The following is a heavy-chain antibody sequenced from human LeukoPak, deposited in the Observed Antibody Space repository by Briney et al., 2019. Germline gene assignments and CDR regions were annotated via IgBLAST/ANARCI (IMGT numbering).Heavy chain of an antibody. J-gene: IGHJ4*02. CDR2: ISSSSSTI. CDR1: GFTFSSYD. CDR3: ARVIVGATPHGSNY. Sequence: QTGGSLRLSCAASGFTFSSYDMNWVRQAPGKGLEWVSYISSSSSTIYYADSVKGRFTISRDNAKNSLYLQMNSLRAEDTAVYYCARVIVGATPHGSNYWGQGTLVTVSS. V-gene: IGHV3-48*04. D-gene: IGHD1-26*01.